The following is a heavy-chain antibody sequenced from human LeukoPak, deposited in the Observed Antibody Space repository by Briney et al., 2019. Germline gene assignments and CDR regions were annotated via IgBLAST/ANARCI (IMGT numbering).Heavy chain of an antibody. CDR3: ARRLLDSSLYYPLWFDP. CDR2: IFYSGST. D-gene: IGHD3-22*01. V-gene: IGHV4-39*01. J-gene: IGHJ5*02. Sequence: SKTLSLTCTVSGGSISSTNYHWGWIRQPPGKGLEWIGSIFYSGSTFYNPSLKSRVTISVDTSKNQFSLQLTSVTAADTAVYYCARRLLDSSLYYPLWFDPWGQGTLVTVYS. CDR1: GGSISSTNYH.